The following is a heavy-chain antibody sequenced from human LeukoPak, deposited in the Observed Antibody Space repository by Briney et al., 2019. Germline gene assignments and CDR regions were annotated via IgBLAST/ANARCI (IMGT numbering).Heavy chain of an antibody. CDR2: ISSSGSGGNT. CDR3: AKDRTVGASYWYFDL. V-gene: IGHV3-23*01. D-gene: IGHD1-26*01. CDR1: GVTLSNYA. Sequence: GGSLRLSCVASGVTLSNYAMSWARQAPGKGLEQVSGISSSGSGGNTYYADSVKGRFTISRDSSRNTLFLHMNTLRAEDTAIYYRAKDRTVGASYWYFDLWGRGTLVTVSS. J-gene: IGHJ2*01.